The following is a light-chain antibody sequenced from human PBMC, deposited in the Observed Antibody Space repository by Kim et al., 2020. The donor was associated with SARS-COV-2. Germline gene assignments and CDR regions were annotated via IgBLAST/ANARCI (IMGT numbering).Light chain of an antibody. J-gene: IGLJ2*01. CDR2: EVS. Sequence: GQSGTISCTGSSRDVGGYNYVSWYQQHPGKAPKLMIYEVSKRPSVGPDRFSGSKSGNTASLTVSGLQAEDEADYYCCSYAGSYSVVFGGGTQLTVL. CDR3: CSYAGSYSVV. CDR1: SRDVGGYNY. V-gene: IGLV2-11*01.